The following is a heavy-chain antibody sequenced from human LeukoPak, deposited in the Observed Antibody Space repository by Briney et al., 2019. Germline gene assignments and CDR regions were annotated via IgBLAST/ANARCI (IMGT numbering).Heavy chain of an antibody. J-gene: IGHJ2*01. CDR1: GFTFSSYD. CDR3: ARAYSSGWYENWYFDL. D-gene: IGHD6-19*01. Sequence: GGSLRLSCAASGFTFSSYDMHWVRQATGKGLEWVSAIGTAGDTYYPGSVKGRFTISRENAKNSLYLQMNSLRAGDTAVYYCARAYSSGWYENWYFDLWGRGTLVTVSS. CDR2: IGTAGDT. V-gene: IGHV3-13*01.